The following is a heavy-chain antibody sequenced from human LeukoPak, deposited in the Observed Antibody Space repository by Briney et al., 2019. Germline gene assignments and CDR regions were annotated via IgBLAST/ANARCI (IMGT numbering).Heavy chain of an antibody. CDR1: GYTFTSYY. CDR2: INPSGGST. V-gene: IGHV1-46*01. D-gene: IGHD2-15*01. Sequence: ASVKVSCKASGYTFTSYYMHWVRQAPGQGLVWMGIINPSGGSTSYAQKFQGRVTMTRDTSTSTVYMELSSLRSEDTAVYYCARDQGGKSYCSGGSCYSGGNWFDPWGQGTLVTVSS. CDR3: ARDQGGKSYCSGGSCYSGGNWFDP. J-gene: IGHJ5*02.